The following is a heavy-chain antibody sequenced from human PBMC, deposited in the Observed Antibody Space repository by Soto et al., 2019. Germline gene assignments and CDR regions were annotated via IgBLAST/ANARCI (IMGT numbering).Heavy chain of an antibody. CDR3: ARHTGQLSPFDT. Sequence: LGTPFLTRRFFWGSIISSGYYWGLVFQPPGKGLEWIGYIYYSGSTSYNPSLKSRVTISVDSSKIQFSLKLTSVTAADTAVYYCARHTGQLSPFDTWGLGTLVTVSS. J-gene: IGHJ5*02. CDR2: IYYSGST. V-gene: IGHV4-39*01. CDR1: WGSIISSGYY. D-gene: IGHD2-2*01.